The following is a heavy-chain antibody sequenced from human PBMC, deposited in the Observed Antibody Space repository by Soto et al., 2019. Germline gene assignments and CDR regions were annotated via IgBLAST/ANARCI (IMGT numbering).Heavy chain of an antibody. Sequence: NPSETLSLTCAVYGGSVNGYYWNWIRQPPGKGLEWIGEINHTGGTHYNPSLKRRVTMSVDTSKNQFSLRLSSVTAADTAMYSCARQPTYYDFWSGTQYYYYYLMGFWGQGTTVTVSS. V-gene: IGHV4-34*01. CDR1: GGSVNGYY. J-gene: IGHJ6*02. CDR2: INHTGGT. D-gene: IGHD3-3*01. CDR3: ARQPTYYDFWSGTQYYYYYLMGF.